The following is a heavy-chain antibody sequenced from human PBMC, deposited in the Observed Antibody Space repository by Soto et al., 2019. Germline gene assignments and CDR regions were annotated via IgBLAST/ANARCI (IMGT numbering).Heavy chain of an antibody. D-gene: IGHD2-2*01. CDR1: GGSLSAYY. V-gene: IGHV4-34*01. CDR3: ARSWEYQVLLLLYGRLDV. Sequence: SETLSLTCAVYGGSLSAYYWSWIRQPPGKGLEWIGEINHSGSTNYNPSLKSRVTISVDTSKKQFSLKLSSVTAADTAVYYCARSWEYQVLLLLYGRLDVWGQGTTVTVSS. CDR2: INHSGST. J-gene: IGHJ6*02.